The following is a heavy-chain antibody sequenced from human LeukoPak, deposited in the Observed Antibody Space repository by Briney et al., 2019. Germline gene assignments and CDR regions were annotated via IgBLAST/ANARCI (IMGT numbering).Heavy chain of an antibody. J-gene: IGHJ4*02. CDR3: ARHNSGYDPAFDY. CDR2: VYGTGYT. V-gene: IGHV4-4*07. Sequence: SETLSLTCSVSGDSISSLYWTWIRQPAEKGLEWIGRVYGTGYTNYNPSLKGRVTMSVDTPKNQFSLKLNSVTAADTAVYYCARHNSGYDPAFDYWGQGTLVTVSS. D-gene: IGHD5-12*01. CDR1: GDSISSLY.